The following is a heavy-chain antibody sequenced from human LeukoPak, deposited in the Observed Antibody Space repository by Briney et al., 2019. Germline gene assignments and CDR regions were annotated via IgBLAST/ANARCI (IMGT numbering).Heavy chain of an antibody. CDR3: AKESYDSSGLIDY. V-gene: IGHV3-23*01. J-gene: IGHJ4*02. CDR2: VSGSGAST. D-gene: IGHD3-22*01. Sequence: PGGSLRLSCAASGFTFSNYAMSWVRQAPGKGLEWVSAVSGSGASTYYADSVKGRFTISRDNSKNTLYLQMNSLRAEDTAVYYCAKESYDSSGLIDYWGQGTLVTVSS. CDR1: GFTFSNYA.